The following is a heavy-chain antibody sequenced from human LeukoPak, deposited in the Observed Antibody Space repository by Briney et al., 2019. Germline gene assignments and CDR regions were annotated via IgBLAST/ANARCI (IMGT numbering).Heavy chain of an antibody. J-gene: IGHJ5*02. Sequence: PSETLSLTCTVSGGSISSGGYYWSWIRQHPGKGLEWIGYIYYSGSTYYNPSLKSRVTISVDTSKNQFSLKLSSVTAVDTAVYYCARYPLWFGDPWFDPWGQGTLVTVSS. CDR3: ARYPLWFGDPWFDP. CDR1: GGSISSGGYY. V-gene: IGHV4-31*03. D-gene: IGHD3-10*01. CDR2: IYYSGST.